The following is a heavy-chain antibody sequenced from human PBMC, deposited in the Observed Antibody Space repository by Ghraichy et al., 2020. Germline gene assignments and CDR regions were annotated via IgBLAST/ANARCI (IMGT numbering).Heavy chain of an antibody. D-gene: IGHD3-22*01. CDR2: IWYDGSNK. J-gene: IGHJ4*02. CDR3: ARARYRYDSSGYSDY. Sequence: GGSLRLSCAASGFTFSSYGMHWVRQAPGKGLEWVAVIWYDGSNKYYADSVKGRFTISRDNSKNTLYLQMNSLRAEDTAVYYCARARYRYDSSGYSDYWGQGTLVTVSS. V-gene: IGHV3-33*01. CDR1: GFTFSSYG.